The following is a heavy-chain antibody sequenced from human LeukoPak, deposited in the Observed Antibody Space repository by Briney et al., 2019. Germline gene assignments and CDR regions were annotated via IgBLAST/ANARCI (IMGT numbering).Heavy chain of an antibody. Sequence: KPSETLSLTCTVSGGSISSYYWSWIRQPPGKGLEWIGEINHSGSTNYNPSLKSRVTISVDTSKNQFSLKLSSVTAADTAVYYCARAPGSSGWYREYNWFDPWGQGTLVTVSS. V-gene: IGHV4-34*01. CDR3: ARAPGSSGWYREYNWFDP. D-gene: IGHD6-19*01. CDR2: INHSGST. J-gene: IGHJ5*02. CDR1: GGSISSYY.